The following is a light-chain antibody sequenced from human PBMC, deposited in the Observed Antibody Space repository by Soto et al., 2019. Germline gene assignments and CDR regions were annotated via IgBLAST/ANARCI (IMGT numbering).Light chain of an antibody. CDR3: VLYMGSGISV. CDR1: SGSVSTSYY. Sequence: QAVVTQEPSFSVSPGGTVTLTCGLSSGSVSTSYYASWYQQTPGQAPRTLIYSTNTRSSGVPDRFSGSILGNKAALTITGXXXDXESDYYCVLYMGSGISVFGGGTKLTVL. J-gene: IGLJ3*02. V-gene: IGLV8-61*01. CDR2: STN.